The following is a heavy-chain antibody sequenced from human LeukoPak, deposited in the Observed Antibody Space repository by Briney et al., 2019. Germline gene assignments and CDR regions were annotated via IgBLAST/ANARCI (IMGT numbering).Heavy chain of an antibody. CDR1: GFTFSSYA. Sequence: GGSLGLSCAASGFTFSSYAMSWVRQAPGKGLEWVSAISGSGGSTYYADSVKGRFTISRDNSKNTLYLQMNSLRAEDTAVYYCARDLSGVPAAILYWGQGTLVTVSS. D-gene: IGHD2-2*01. V-gene: IGHV3-23*01. CDR3: ARDLSGVPAAILY. CDR2: ISGSGGST. J-gene: IGHJ4*02.